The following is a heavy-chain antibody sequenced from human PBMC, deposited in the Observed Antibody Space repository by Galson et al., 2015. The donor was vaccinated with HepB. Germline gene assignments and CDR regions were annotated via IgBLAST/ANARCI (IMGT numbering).Heavy chain of an antibody. V-gene: IGHV3-7*03. CDR1: GFTFSSYW. CDR3: ARAYCSSTSCYGDHYYGMDV. D-gene: IGHD2-2*01. J-gene: IGHJ6*02. Sequence: SLRLSCAASGFTFSSYWMSWVRQAPGKGLEWVADIKQDGSEKYYVDSVKGRFTISRDNAKNSLYLQMNSLRAEDTAVYYCARAYCSSTSCYGDHYYGMDVWGQGTTVTVSS. CDR2: IKQDGSEK.